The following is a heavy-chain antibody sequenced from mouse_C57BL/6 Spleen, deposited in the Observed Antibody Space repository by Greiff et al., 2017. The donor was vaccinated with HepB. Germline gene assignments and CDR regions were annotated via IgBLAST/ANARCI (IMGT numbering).Heavy chain of an antibody. V-gene: IGHV1-82*01. CDR2: IYPGGGDT. J-gene: IGHJ3*01. CDR1: GYAFSSSW. CDR3: ASDGYSPWFAY. D-gene: IGHD2-3*01. Sequence: VQLQQSGPELVKPGASVKISCKASGYAFSSSWMNWVKQRPGKGLEWIGRIYPGGGDTNYNGKFKGKATLTADKSSSTAYMQLSSLTSEDSAVYFCASDGYSPWFAYWGQGTLVTVSA.